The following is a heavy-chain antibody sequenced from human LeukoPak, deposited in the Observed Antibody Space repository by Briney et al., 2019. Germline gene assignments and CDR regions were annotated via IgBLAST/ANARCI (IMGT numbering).Heavy chain of an antibody. V-gene: IGHV1-2*02. CDR2: INPNSGGT. Sequence: GASVKVSCKASGYPFNNYDINWVRQATGQGLEWMGWINPNSGGTNYAQKFQGRVTMTRDTSISTAYMELGRLRSDDTAVYYCARGVGQLWIQLWSDYWGQGTLVTVSS. CDR3: ARGVGQLWIQLWSDY. J-gene: IGHJ4*02. D-gene: IGHD5-18*01. CDR1: GYPFNNYD.